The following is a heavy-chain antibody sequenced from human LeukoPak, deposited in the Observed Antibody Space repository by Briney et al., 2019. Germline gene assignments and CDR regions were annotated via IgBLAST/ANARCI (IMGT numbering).Heavy chain of an antibody. V-gene: IGHV1-24*01. CDR2: FDPEDGEA. CDR1: GYTLTELS. J-gene: IGHJ4*02. Sequence: ASVKVSCKVSGYTLTELSMHWVRQAPGKGLEWMGGFDPEDGEAIYAQKFQGRVTMTEDTSTDTAYMELSSLRSEDTAVYYCVLLPGCSSTSCPPDYWGQGTLVTVSS. CDR3: VLLPGCSSTSCPPDY. D-gene: IGHD2-2*01.